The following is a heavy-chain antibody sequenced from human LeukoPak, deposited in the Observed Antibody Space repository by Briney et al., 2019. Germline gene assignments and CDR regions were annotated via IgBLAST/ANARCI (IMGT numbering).Heavy chain of an antibody. J-gene: IGHJ6*03. V-gene: IGHV3-23*01. Sequence: PGGSLRLSCAASGFTFSSYAMSWVRQAPGKGLEWVSAISGSGGSTYYADSVKGRFTISRDNSKNTLYLQMNSLRAEDTAVYYCAKGGVWFGELKKYYYYYMDVWGKGTTVTVSS. CDR2: ISGSGGST. CDR1: GFTFSSYA. CDR3: AKGGVWFGELKKYYYYYMDV. D-gene: IGHD3-10*01.